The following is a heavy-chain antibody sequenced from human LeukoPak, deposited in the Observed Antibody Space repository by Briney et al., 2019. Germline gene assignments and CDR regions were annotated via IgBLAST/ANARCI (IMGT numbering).Heavy chain of an antibody. V-gene: IGHV3-21*01. J-gene: IGHJ3*02. CDR2: ISSSSSYI. CDR1: GFTFSSYS. D-gene: IGHD2-15*01. CDR3: ARDDYCSGGSCYPNPGAFDI. Sequence: GVPLSLFCAASGFTFSSYSMNWVRQAPGKGLEWVSSISSSSSYIYYADSVKGRFTISRDNAKNSLYLQMNSLRAEDTAVYYCARDDYCSGGSCYPNPGAFDIWGQGTMVTVSS.